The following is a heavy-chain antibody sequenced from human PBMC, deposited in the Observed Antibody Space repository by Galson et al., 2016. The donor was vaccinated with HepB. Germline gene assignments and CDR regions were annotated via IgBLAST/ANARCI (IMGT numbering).Heavy chain of an antibody. CDR2: IYYSGNT. D-gene: IGHD3-3*01. V-gene: IGHV4-31*03. Sequence: TLSLTCTVSGGSISSGGYYWSWIRQHPGKGLEWIGYIYYSGNTYYNPSLQSRITISLDTSKNHFSLRLSSVTAADTAVYYCARLYYDFWSGYPADPWGQGTLVTVSS. J-gene: IGHJ5*02. CDR1: GGSISSGGYY. CDR3: ARLYYDFWSGYPADP.